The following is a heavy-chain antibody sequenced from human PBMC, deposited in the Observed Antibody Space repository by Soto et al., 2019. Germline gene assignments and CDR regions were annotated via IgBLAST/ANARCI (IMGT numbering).Heavy chain of an antibody. Sequence: GGSLRLSCAASGFTFSSYSMNWVRQAPGKGLEWVSSISSSSSYIYYADSVKGRFTISRDNAKNSLYLQMNSLRAEDTAVYYCARAFQLTTFGGVIVKAGDYWGQGTLVTVSS. CDR3: ARAFQLTTFGGVIVKAGDY. J-gene: IGHJ4*02. CDR1: GFTFSSYS. CDR2: ISSSSSYI. V-gene: IGHV3-21*01. D-gene: IGHD3-16*02.